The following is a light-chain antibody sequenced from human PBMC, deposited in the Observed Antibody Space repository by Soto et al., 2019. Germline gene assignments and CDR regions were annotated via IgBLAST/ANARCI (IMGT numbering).Light chain of an antibody. CDR2: GVS. J-gene: IGKJ4*01. Sequence: EVVLTQSPGTLSLSPGESATLSCRASQSVSSNYLAWYQQKPGQAPRLLIYGVSTRATGIPDRFSGSGSGXXXXXXXXXLEPEDFALYYCQQYFTSPLTFGGGTKVDIK. V-gene: IGKV3-20*01. CDR1: QSVSSNY. CDR3: QQYFTSPLT.